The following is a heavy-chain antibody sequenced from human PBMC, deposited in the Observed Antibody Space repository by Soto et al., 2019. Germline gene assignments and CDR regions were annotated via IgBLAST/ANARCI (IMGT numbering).Heavy chain of an antibody. CDR1: GFSFSAYG. J-gene: IGHJ6*02. Sequence: QVQMVESGGGVVQPGRSLRLSCAASGFSFSAYGLHWVRQAPGKGLEWLAVISNDGRNTYYADSVKGRFTISRDNSKDTHFLQMNSLRGEDTAIYYCAKVIRADSTSSNFYYYSAMDVWGQGTTVTVSS. CDR3: AKVIRADSTSSNFYYYSAMDV. D-gene: IGHD6-6*01. V-gene: IGHV3-30*18. CDR2: ISNDGRNT.